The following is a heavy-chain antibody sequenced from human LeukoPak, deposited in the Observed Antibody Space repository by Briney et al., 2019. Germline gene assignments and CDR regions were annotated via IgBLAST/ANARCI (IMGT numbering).Heavy chain of an antibody. D-gene: IGHD3-10*01. J-gene: IGHJ4*02. CDR1: GYSFTSYG. CDR2: ISPSTGNT. V-gene: IGHV1-18*01. CDR3: ARDQDDLVRGVIIRGYFDN. Sequence: ASVKVSCKASGYSFTSYGISWVRQAPGQGLEWMGWISPSTGNTNYAQKLQGRVTLTTDTSTSTAYMEVRSLRSDDTAVYYCARDQDDLVRGVIIRGYFDNWGQGTLVTVSS.